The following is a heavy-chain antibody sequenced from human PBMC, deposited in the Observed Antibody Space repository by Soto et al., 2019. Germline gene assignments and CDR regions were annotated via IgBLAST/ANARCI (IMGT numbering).Heavy chain of an antibody. CDR1: GYIFTVYY. V-gene: IGHV1-2*02. J-gene: IGHJ5*02. D-gene: IGHD3-10*01. CDR2: INPNSGGT. CDR3: ARQGSGSNWLDP. Sequence: QVQLVQSGAEVKKPGASVKVSCKASGYIFTVYYMHWVLQAPGQGLEWMGWINPNSGGTNYAQKFQGRVTMTRDTSIRTAYMELSRLRSDDTAVYYCARQGSGSNWLDPWGQGTLVTVSS.